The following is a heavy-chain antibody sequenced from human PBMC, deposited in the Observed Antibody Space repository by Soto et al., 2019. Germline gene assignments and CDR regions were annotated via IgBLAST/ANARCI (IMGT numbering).Heavy chain of an antibody. D-gene: IGHD6-13*01. Sequence: SETLSLTCTVSGGSISSGGYYWSWIRQHPGKGLEWIGYIYYSGSTYYNPSLKSRVTISVDTSKNQFSLKLSSVTAADTAVYYCARERIAAAGASHNWFDPWGQGTLVTVSS. CDR2: IYYSGST. J-gene: IGHJ5*02. V-gene: IGHV4-31*03. CDR3: ARERIAAAGASHNWFDP. CDR1: GGSISSGGYY.